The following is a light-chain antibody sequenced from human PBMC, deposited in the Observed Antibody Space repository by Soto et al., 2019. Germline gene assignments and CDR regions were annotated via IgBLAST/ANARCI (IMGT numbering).Light chain of an antibody. V-gene: IGKV3-20*01. Sequence: EAVLTQSPGTLSLSLGERATLSCRASQSVSNSYLAWYQQKPGQAPRLLIYGASSRATGIPDRFSGSGSGTDFTLTISRLEPEDLAVYYCQQYGSSPRTFGHGTKLEI. CDR2: GAS. J-gene: IGKJ2*01. CDR3: QQYGSSPRT. CDR1: QSVSNSY.